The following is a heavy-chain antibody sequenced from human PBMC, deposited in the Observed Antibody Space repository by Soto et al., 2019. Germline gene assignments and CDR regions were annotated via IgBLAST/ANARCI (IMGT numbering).Heavy chain of an antibody. CDR2: IASRSNYI. V-gene: IGHV3-21*01. Sequence: GGSLRLSCVASGFTFSDYNMNWLRQTPGKGLEWVSSIASRSNYIYYADSLKGRFTVSRDNARNSLYLQVDNLRAEDTAVYYCARNRRIAVEMDVWGQGTTVTVSS. CDR1: GFTFSDYN. CDR3: ARNRRIAVEMDV. J-gene: IGHJ6*02. D-gene: IGHD2-21*01.